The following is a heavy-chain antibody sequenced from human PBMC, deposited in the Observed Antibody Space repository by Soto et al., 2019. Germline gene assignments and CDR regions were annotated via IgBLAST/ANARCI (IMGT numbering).Heavy chain of an antibody. CDR2: IYHSGST. Sequence: QVQLQESGPGLVKPSGTLSLTCAVSSGSISSSNWWSWVRQPPGKGLEGIGEIYHSGSTNYNPSLKSRVTITVDKSKNQFSLKLSSVTAADTAVYYCARGFRDVVVPAAIAAYAFDIWGQGTMVTVSS. CDR1: SGSISSSNW. V-gene: IGHV4-4*02. J-gene: IGHJ3*02. CDR3: ARGFRDVVVPAAIAAYAFDI. D-gene: IGHD2-2*01.